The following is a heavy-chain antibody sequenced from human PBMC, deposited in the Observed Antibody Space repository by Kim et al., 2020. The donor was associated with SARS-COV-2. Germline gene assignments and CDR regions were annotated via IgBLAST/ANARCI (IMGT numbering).Heavy chain of an antibody. J-gene: IGHJ4*02. D-gene: IGHD6-19*01. CDR3: ARACSGWSFDY. Sequence: TNDNPALKSRVTISVGTSKNQFSRKLSSVTSADTAVYYCARACSGWSFDYWGQGTLVTVSS. V-gene: IGHV4-59*01. CDR2: T.